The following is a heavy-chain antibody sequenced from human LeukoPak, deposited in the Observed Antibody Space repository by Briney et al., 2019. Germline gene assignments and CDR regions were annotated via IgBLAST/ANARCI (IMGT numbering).Heavy chain of an antibody. V-gene: IGHV1-8*03. CDR3: AREPYSSSWPKNDAFDI. CDR2: INPNSGNT. CDR1: GYTFTCYY. D-gene: IGHD6-13*01. J-gene: IGHJ3*02. Sequence: ASVKVSCKASGYTFTCYYMHWVRQAPGQGLEWMGWINPNSGNTGYAQKFQGRVTITRNTSISTAYMELSSLRSEDTAVYYCAREPYSSSWPKNDAFDIWGQGTMVTVSS.